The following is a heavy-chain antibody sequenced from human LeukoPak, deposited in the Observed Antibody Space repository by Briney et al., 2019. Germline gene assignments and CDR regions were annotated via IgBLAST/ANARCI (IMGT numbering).Heavy chain of an antibody. CDR1: GHSFINYW. D-gene: IGHD2-21*02. Sequence: GESLKISCKGPGHSFINYWIAWVRQMPGKGLEWMGIIYPGDSDTRYSPSFQGQVTISADKSISTAYLQWSSLKASDTAMYYCATQSDVGDAFDIWGQGTMVTVSS. V-gene: IGHV5-51*01. J-gene: IGHJ3*02. CDR2: IYPGDSDT. CDR3: ATQSDVGDAFDI.